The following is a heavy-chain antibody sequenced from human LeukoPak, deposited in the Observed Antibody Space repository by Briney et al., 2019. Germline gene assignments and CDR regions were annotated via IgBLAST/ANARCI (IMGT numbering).Heavy chain of an antibody. Sequence: GGSLRLSCAASGFTVSSNYMSWVRQAPGKGLEWVSVIYSGGSTYYADSVKGRFTISRDNSKNTLYLQMNSLRAEDTAVHYCARASSILIDYWGQGTLVTVSS. V-gene: IGHV3-66*01. D-gene: IGHD6-19*01. CDR1: GFTVSSNY. J-gene: IGHJ4*02. CDR2: IYSGGST. CDR3: ARASSILIDY.